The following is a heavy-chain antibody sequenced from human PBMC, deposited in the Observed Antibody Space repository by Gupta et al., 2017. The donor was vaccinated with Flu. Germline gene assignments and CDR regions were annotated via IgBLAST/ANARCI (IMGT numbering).Heavy chain of an antibody. CDR2: ISSSGRNV. D-gene: IGHD2-15*01. CDR3: ARDRRDLVKGYDYYFMDV. Sequence: QVQPVESGGDSGKPGGSLGLSCVGSGFTLSDYFMTWIRPAPGKGLGGVAYISSSGRNVYYADSGKGRFVGARDNAKNSVFLHMHSQRAEDTAIYYCARDRRDLVKGYDYYFMDVWGKGAAVTVSS. V-gene: IGHV3-11*01. CDR1: GFTLSDYF. J-gene: IGHJ6*04.